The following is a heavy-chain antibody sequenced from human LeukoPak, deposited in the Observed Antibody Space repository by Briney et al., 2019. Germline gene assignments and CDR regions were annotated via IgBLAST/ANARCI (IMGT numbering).Heavy chain of an antibody. CDR3: AKRTNYYDSSAEEGY. V-gene: IGHV3-30*18. Sequence: SGGSLRLSCAASGFTFSSYGMHWVRQAPGKGLEWVAVISYDGSNKYYADSVKGRFTISRDNSKNTLYLQMNSLRAEDTAVYYCAKRTNYYDSSAEEGYWGQGTLVTVSS. D-gene: IGHD3-22*01. CDR1: GFTFSSYG. CDR2: ISYDGSNK. J-gene: IGHJ4*02.